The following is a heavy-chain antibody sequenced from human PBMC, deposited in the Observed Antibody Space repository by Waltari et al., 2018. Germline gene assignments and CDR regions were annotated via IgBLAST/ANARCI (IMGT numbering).Heavy chain of an antibody. D-gene: IGHD6-6*01. CDR3: ARAGRIAARPLLGNYYMDV. CDR2: INHSGST. V-gene: IGHV4-34*01. CDR1: GGSFSGYY. J-gene: IGHJ6*03. Sequence: QVQLQESGPGLVKPSETLSLTCAVYGGSFSGYYWSWIRQPPGKGLEWIGEINHSGSTNYNPSLKSRVTISVDTSKNQFSLKLSSVTAADTAVYYCARAGRIAARPLLGNYYMDVWGKGTTVTVSS.